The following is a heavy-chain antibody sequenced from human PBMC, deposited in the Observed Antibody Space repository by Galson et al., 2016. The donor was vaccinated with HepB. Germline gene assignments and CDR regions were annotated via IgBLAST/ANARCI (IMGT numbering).Heavy chain of an antibody. CDR1: GFTFGSRV. J-gene: IGHJ4*02. V-gene: IGHV3-64*01. CDR3: TREHLQRRTGLDL. Sequence: SLRLSCAASGFTFGSRVMHWVRQAPGKGLEYVSGISYNVWTTYYGNSVKGRFTISRDSSEDTLSLQLDSLRVEDTAVYYCTREHLQRRTGLDLWGRGTLVTVSS. D-gene: IGHD6-25*01. CDR2: ISYNVWTT.